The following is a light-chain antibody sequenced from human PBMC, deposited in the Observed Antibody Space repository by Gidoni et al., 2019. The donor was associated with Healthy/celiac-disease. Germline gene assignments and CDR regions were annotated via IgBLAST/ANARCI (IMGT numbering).Light chain of an antibody. CDR1: QGISNY. V-gene: IGKV1-27*01. CDR3: QKDNSALWT. CDR2: AAS. Sequence: DIQMTQSPSSLSASVGDRVTITCRASQGISNYLAWYQQKPGKVPKLLIYAASTLQAGVPSRFSGSGSGTDFTLTISSLQPEDVATYYCQKDNSALWTFXQXTKVEIK. J-gene: IGKJ1*01.